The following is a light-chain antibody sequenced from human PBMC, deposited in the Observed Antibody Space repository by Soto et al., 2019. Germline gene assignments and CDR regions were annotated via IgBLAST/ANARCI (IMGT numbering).Light chain of an antibody. V-gene: IGLV4-69*01. Sequence: QSVLTQSPSASASLGASVKLTCTLSSGHSSYAIAWHQQQPEKGPRYLMKLTSDGSHYKGGGIPDRFSGSSSGAERYLTISSIQSEDEADYYCQTWGTGIQVFGTGTKLTVL. CDR3: QTWGTGIQV. J-gene: IGLJ1*01. CDR2: LTSDGSH. CDR1: SGHSSYA.